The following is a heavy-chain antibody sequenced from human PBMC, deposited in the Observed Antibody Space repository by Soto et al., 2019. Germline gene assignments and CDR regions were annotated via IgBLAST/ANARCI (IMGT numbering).Heavy chain of an antibody. V-gene: IGHV3-30*18. J-gene: IGHJ4*02. CDR2: ISSDGSDK. D-gene: IGHD3-22*01. Sequence: QVQLVESGGGVVQPGRSLRLSCAASGITFNNYGFHWVRQAPGKGLEWVAVISSDGSDKDYVDSVKGRFTISRDNIRNTLYLEMNSLRAEDTAVYYCAKDAYYGSSGYYYYFDYWGQGTLVTVS. CDR1: GITFNNYG. CDR3: AKDAYYGSSGYYYYFDY.